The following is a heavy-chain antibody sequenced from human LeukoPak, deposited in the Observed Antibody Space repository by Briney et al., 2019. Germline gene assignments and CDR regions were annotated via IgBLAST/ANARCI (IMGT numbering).Heavy chain of an antibody. V-gene: IGHV1-46*01. Sequence: ASVKVSCKTSGYTFIHYYMHWVRQASGEGFEWMGIVDPSGDIATYAQKFQGRVTLTTDTSTSTFYMELSSLRSEDTAIYYCARDSFGVRGFDRWGQGTPVTVSS. CDR3: ARDSFGVRGFDR. J-gene: IGHJ4*02. CDR1: GYTFIHYY. CDR2: VDPSGDIA. D-gene: IGHD3-10*01.